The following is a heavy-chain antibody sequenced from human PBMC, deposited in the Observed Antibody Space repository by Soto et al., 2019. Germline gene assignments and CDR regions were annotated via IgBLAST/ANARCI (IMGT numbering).Heavy chain of an antibody. V-gene: IGHV1-3*01. CDR3: ARGGFGGSYYEGDAFDI. J-gene: IGHJ3*02. CDR2: INAGNGNT. D-gene: IGHD1-26*01. Sequence: QVQLVQSGAEVKKPGASVKVSCKASGYTFTSYAMHWVRQAPGQRLEWMGWINAGNGNTKYSQKFQGRVTITRDTSASTAYMELSSLRSEDTAVYYCARGGFGGSYYEGDAFDIWGRGTMVTVSS. CDR1: GYTFTSYA.